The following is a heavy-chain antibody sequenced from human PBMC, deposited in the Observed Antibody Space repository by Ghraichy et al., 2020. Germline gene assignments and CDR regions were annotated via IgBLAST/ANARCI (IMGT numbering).Heavy chain of an antibody. CDR2: IKQDGRAE. CDR1: GFTFSSYW. Sequence: SCAASGFTFSSYWMSWVRQAPGKGLEWVANIKQDGRAEYYVDSVKGRFTISRDNAKNSLYLQMNSLRAEDTAVYYCAGGYYRLSDYWGQGTLVTVSS. J-gene: IGHJ4*02. CDR3: AGGYYRLSDY. D-gene: IGHD3-22*01. V-gene: IGHV3-7*03.